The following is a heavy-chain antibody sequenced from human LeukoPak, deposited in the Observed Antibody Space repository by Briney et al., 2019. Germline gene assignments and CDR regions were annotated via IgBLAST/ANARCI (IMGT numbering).Heavy chain of an antibody. J-gene: IGHJ4*02. CDR2: IIPIFGTA. Sequence: SVKVSCKXSGGTFSSYAISWVRQSPRQGLEWMGGIIPIFGTANYAQKFQGRVTITTDESTSTAYMELSSLRSEDTAVYYCAKWVYGGYYFDYWGQGTLVTVSS. V-gene: IGHV1-69*05. CDR3: AKWVYGGYYFDY. CDR1: GGTFSSYA. D-gene: IGHD4-23*01.